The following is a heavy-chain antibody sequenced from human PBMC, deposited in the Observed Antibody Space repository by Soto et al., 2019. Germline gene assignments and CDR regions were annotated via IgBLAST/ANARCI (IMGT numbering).Heavy chain of an antibody. CDR2: TYYRSQWHY. CDR3: VRLVGKSWLDH. V-gene: IGHV6-1*01. Sequence: SQTLSVTCAISGIKVSSISAVWNSIRQSPSRGLEWLGRTYYRSQWHYEYAVFVQSRISIDPDTSKNQFSLQLNSVTPEDTAVYYCVRLVGKSWLDHWGEGTLVTVSS. D-gene: IGHD3-9*01. CDR1: GIKVSSISAV. J-gene: IGHJ4*02.